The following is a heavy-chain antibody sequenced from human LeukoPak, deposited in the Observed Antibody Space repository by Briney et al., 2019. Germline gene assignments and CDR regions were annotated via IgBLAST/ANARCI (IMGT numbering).Heavy chain of an antibody. J-gene: IGHJ3*02. V-gene: IGHV3-23*01. Sequence: GGSLRLSCAASGSTFSIYAMNWVRQAPGKGLEWVSAISGSGDITYYADSVKGRFTISRDNSKNTLYLHMNSLRAQDTAVYYCAKIPDIYAFDIWGQGTMVTVSS. CDR3: AKIPDIYAFDI. D-gene: IGHD3-9*01. CDR2: ISGSGDIT. CDR1: GSTFSIYA.